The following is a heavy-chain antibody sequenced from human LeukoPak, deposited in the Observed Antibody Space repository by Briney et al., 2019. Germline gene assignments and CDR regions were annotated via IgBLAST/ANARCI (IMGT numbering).Heavy chain of an antibody. CDR3: ARVPTVTFFDY. V-gene: IGHV4-39*01. J-gene: IGHJ4*02. CDR2: IYYSGNT. CDR1: GGSISSSGYY. Sequence: SETLSLTCTVSGGSISSSGYYWGWIRQPPGKGLEWIGNIYYSGNTYYNPSLKSRVTISVDTSKNQFSLKLSSVTAADTAVYYCARVPTVTFFDYWGQGTLVTVSS. D-gene: IGHD4-17*01.